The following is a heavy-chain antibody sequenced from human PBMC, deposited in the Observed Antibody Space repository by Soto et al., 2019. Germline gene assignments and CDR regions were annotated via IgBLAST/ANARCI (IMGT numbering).Heavy chain of an antibody. CDR2: VRHTGST. V-gene: IGHV4-4*02. Sequence: SETLSLTCAVSGASIASDHLWTWIRQPPGKGLEWIAEVRHTGSTEYSPSLRSRVTISVDKSKNQISLKVRSVTAADTAVYYCARETYGDYVGYFDPWGQGILVTVSS. J-gene: IGHJ5*02. CDR1: GASIASDHL. D-gene: IGHD4-17*01. CDR3: ARETYGDYVGYFDP.